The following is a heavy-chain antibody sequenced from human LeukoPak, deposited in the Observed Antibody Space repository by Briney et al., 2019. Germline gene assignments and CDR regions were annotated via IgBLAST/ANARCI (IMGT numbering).Heavy chain of an antibody. V-gene: IGHV4-34*01. CDR1: GGSLSGYY. D-gene: IGHD6-6*01. CDR2: INHSGST. CDR3: ARGLRTLIAARPSAFDI. J-gene: IGHJ3*02. Sequence: SETLSLTCAVYGGSLSGYYWSWIRQPPGKGLEWFGEINHSGSTNDHPSLKSRVTISVDTSKNQFSLKLSSVTAADTAVYYCARGLRTLIAARPSAFDIWGQGTMVTVSS.